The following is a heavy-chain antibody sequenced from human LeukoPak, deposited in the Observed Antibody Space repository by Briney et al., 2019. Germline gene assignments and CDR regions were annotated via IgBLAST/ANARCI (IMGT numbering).Heavy chain of an antibody. CDR2: IYHSGST. CDR3: ARDKSSSWYIAFDI. D-gene: IGHD6-13*01. CDR1: GGSISSSNW. J-gene: IGHJ3*02. V-gene: IGHV4-4*02. Sequence: SETLSLTCAVSGGSISSSNWWSWVRQPPGKGLEWIGEIYHSGSTNYNPSLKSRVTISVDKSKNQFSLKLSSVTAADTAVYYCARDKSSSWYIAFDIWGQGTMVTVSS.